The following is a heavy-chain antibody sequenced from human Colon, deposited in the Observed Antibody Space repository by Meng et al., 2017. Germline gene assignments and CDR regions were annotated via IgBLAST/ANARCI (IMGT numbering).Heavy chain of an antibody. V-gene: IGHV4-31*03. CDR3: ARTNYGDYNWFDP. D-gene: IGHD4-17*01. J-gene: IGHJ5*02. CDR1: GGSISSGGFY. CDR2: IYYSGST. Sequence: VQPQEAGPGLGKPSQTLSLTGPGSGGSISSGGFYWSWIRQHPGKGLEWIGYIYYSGSTYYNPSLRSRVAISIDTSKNQFSLKLTSVTAADTAVYFCARTNYGDYNWFDPWGQGTLVTVSS.